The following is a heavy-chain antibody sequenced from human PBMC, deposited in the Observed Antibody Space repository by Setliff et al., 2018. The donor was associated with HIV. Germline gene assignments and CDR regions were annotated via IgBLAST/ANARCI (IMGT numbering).Heavy chain of an antibody. J-gene: IGHJ3*02. CDR1: GSTFNDFG. Sequence: PGGSLRLSCAASGSTFNDFGMHWVRQAPGKGLEWVSGISWNGGSIGYADSVKGRFIISRDNGKNSLYLQMNSLRAEDMALYYCAKDNSDYGDNRGAFDIWGQGTMVTVSS. CDR2: ISWNGGSI. CDR3: AKDNSDYGDNRGAFDI. D-gene: IGHD4-17*01. V-gene: IGHV3-9*03.